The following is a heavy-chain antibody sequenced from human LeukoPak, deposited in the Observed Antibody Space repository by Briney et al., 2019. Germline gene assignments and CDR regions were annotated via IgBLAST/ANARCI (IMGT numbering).Heavy chain of an antibody. CDR1: GFTFSNYA. V-gene: IGHV3-23*01. J-gene: IGHJ4*02. CDR2: ISGSGVTT. D-gene: IGHD4-11*01. Sequence: GGSLRLSCAASGFTFSNYAMSWVRQAPGKGLEWVSAISGSGVTTYYADSVKGRFTISRDNPKNTLYLQMNSLRAEDTAVYYCAKDQLTTVTTSFDYWGQGTLVTVSS. CDR3: AKDQLTTVTTSFDY.